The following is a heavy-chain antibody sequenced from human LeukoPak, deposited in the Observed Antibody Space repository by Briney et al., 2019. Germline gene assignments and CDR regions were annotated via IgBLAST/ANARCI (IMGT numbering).Heavy chain of an antibody. CDR3: TTRGHIVVVPAAETTNYYYYYTDV. J-gene: IGHJ6*03. V-gene: IGHV3-15*01. CDR1: GFTFSNAW. CDR2: IKSKTDGGTT. D-gene: IGHD2-2*01. Sequence: PGGSLRLSCAASGFTFSNAWMSWVRQAPGKGLEWVGRIKSKTDGGTTDYAAPVKGRFTISRDDSKNTLYLQMNSLKTEDTAVYYCTTRGHIVVVPAAETTNYYYYYTDVWGKGTTVTVSS.